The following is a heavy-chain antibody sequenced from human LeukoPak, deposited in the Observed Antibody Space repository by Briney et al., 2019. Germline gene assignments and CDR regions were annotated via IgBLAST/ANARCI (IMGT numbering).Heavy chain of an antibody. CDR2: IIPIFGTA. D-gene: IGHD2-2*01. Sequence: GASVKVSCKASGGTFSSYAISWVRQAPGQGLEWMGGIIPIFGTANYAQKFQGKVTITTDESTSTAYMELSSLRSEDTAVYYCARADIVVVKALDYWGQGTLVTVSS. CDR1: GGTFSSYA. J-gene: IGHJ4*02. CDR3: ARADIVVVKALDY. V-gene: IGHV1-69*05.